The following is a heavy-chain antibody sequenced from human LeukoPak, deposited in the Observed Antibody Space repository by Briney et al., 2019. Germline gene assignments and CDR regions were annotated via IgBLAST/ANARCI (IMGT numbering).Heavy chain of an antibody. CDR2: ISYDGSNK. J-gene: IGHJ4*02. V-gene: IGHV3-30*18. CDR1: GFTLSNYV. D-gene: IGHD6-6*01. Sequence: GRSLRLSCAASGFTLSNYVMHWVRQAPGKGLEWVAVISYDGSNKYYADSVKGRFTIFRDNSKNTLYLQMNSLRGEDTAVYYCAKDRSSSAGLYFDYWGQGTLVTVSS. CDR3: AKDRSSSAGLYFDY.